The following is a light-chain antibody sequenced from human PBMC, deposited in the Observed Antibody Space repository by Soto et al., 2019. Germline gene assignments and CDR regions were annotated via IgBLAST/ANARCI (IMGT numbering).Light chain of an antibody. V-gene: IGKV3-20*01. Sequence: EIVLTQSPGTLSLSPGERATLSCRASQSVNSIYLAWYQQKPGQAPRLLSYGASSRATGIPDRFSGSGSGTDFSLTISRLEPEDFAVYYCHQYDSWTFGQGTKVDIK. CDR3: HQYDSWT. CDR1: QSVNSIY. J-gene: IGKJ1*01. CDR2: GAS.